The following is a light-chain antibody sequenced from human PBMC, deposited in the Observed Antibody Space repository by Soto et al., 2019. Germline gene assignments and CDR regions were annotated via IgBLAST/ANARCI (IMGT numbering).Light chain of an antibody. J-gene: IGLJ3*02. CDR2: EVS. CDR1: TSDIGRYNY. CDR3: TSFTSSSTWV. V-gene: IGLV2-14*03. Sequence: QSALTQPPSASGSPGQSVTISCTGTTSDIGRYNYVSWYQQHPGTAPKLIIYEVSNRPSGVSNRFSGSKSGYTASLTISELQAEDEADYYCTSFTSSSTWVFGGGTKVTVL.